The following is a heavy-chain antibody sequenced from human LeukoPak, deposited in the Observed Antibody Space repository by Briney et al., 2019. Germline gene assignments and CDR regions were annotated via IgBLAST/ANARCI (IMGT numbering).Heavy chain of an antibody. D-gene: IGHD3-22*01. Sequence: GGSLRLSCAASGFTLSSYWMHWVRQAPGKGLVWVSRINSDGSSTSYADSVKGRFTISRDNAKNTLYLQMNSLRAEDTAVYYCAREEYYYDSSGYYPGFGHWGQGTLVTVSS. CDR1: GFTLSSYW. J-gene: IGHJ4*02. CDR2: INSDGSST. CDR3: AREEYYYDSSGYYPGFGH. V-gene: IGHV3-74*01.